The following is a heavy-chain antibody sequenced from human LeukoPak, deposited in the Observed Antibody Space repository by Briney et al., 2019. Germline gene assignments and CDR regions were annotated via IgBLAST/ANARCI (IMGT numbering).Heavy chain of an antibody. D-gene: IGHD1-26*01. J-gene: IGHJ4*02. CDR3: ARHSPVGIYYFDY. CDR1: GDSIRSYY. V-gene: IGHV4-39*01. CDR2: IYYSGST. Sequence: SETLSLTCTVSGDSIRSYYWGWIRQPPGKGLEWIGSIYYSGSTYYNPSLKSRVTISVDTSKNQFSLKLSSVTAADTAVYYCARHSPVGIYYFDYWGQGTLVTVSS.